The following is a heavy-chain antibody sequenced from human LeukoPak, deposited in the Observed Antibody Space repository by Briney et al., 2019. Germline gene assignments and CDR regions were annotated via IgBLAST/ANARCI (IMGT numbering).Heavy chain of an antibody. J-gene: IGHJ4*02. V-gene: IGHV3-20*04. D-gene: IGHD1-7*01. CDR3: AREDPEELELRRVFDY. CDR1: GFTFDDYG. Sequence: GGSLRLSCAASGFTFDDYGMSWVRQAPGKGLEWVSGINRNGGSTVYADSVKGRFTISRDNAKNSLYLQMNSLRAEDTALYYCAREDPEELELRRVFDYWGQGTLVTVSS. CDR2: INRNGGST.